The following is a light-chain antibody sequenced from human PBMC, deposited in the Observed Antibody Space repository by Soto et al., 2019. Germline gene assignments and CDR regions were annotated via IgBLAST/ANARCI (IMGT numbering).Light chain of an antibody. Sequence: QSVLTQSPSASGTPGQRVTISCSGSTSNIGTNPVNWYQHLPGTAPKLLFYSNNQRPSGVPDRFSGSKSGTSASLAISGLQSEDEADYYCAAWDDSLNGLVFGGGTKLTVL. CDR3: AAWDDSLNGLV. V-gene: IGLV1-44*01. J-gene: IGLJ3*02. CDR1: TSNIGTNP. CDR2: SNN.